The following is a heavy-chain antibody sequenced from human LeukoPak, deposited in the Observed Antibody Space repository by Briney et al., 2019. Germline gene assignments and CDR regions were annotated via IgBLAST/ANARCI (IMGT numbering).Heavy chain of an antibody. CDR2: IYYSGST. CDR1: GGSISSYY. V-gene: IGHV4-59*01. Sequence: PSETLSLTCTVSGGSISSYYLSWIRQPPGKGLEWIGYIYYSGSTNYNPSLKSRVTISVDTSKNQFSLKLSSVTAADTAVYYCATNFRYYYDSSGYFSEDAFDIWGQGTMVTVSS. J-gene: IGHJ3*02. CDR3: ATNFRYYYDSSGYFSEDAFDI. D-gene: IGHD3-22*01.